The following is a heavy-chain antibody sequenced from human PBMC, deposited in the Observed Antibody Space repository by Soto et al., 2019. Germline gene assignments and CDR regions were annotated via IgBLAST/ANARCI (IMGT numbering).Heavy chain of an antibody. D-gene: IGHD6-13*01. Sequence: GGSLRLSCAASGFTFSRYDMHWVRQATGKGLEWVSAIGTAGDTYYPGSVKGRFTISRENAKNSLYLQMNSLRAGDTAVYYCARAKGSSSWYFAFDIWGQGTMVTVSS. V-gene: IGHV3-13*01. CDR1: GFTFSRYD. CDR2: IGTAGDT. J-gene: IGHJ3*02. CDR3: ARAKGSSSWYFAFDI.